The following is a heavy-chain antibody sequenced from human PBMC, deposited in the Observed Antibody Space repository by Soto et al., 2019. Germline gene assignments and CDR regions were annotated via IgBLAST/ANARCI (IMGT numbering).Heavy chain of an antibody. J-gene: IGHJ3*02. CDR2: IYYSGST. D-gene: IGHD2-2*01. CDR1: GGSISSGGYY. V-gene: IGHV4-31*03. Sequence: QVQLQESGPGLVKPSQTLSLTCTVSGGSISSGGYYWSWIRQHPGKGLEWIGYIYYSGSTYYNPSIKGRVTISVDTSKNQFSLKLSSVTAAETAVYYCERDRCSSTSCYVGHDAFDIWGQGTMVTVSS. CDR3: ERDRCSSTSCYVGHDAFDI.